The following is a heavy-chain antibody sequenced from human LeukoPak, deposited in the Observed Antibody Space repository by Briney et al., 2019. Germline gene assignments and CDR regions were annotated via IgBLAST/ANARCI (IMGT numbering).Heavy chain of an antibody. CDR1: GFTFSSYE. Sequence: GGSLRLSCAASGFTFSSYEMNWVRQAPGKGLEWVSYISSSGSTIYYADSVKGRFTISRDNAKNSLYLQMNSLRAEDTAVYYCARGFTGWVTSPIDYWGQGTPVTVSS. V-gene: IGHV3-48*03. J-gene: IGHJ4*02. D-gene: IGHD2-2*01. CDR3: ARGFTGWVTSPIDY. CDR2: ISSSGSTI.